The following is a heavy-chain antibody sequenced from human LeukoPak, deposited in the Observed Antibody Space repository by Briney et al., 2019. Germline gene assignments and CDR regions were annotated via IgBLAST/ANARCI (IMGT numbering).Heavy chain of an antibody. CDR1: GYTFTRYY. D-gene: IGHD1-7*01. Sequence: ASVTVSCKASGYTFTRYYMHWVGQAPGQGVEGMGISNPSGGSTSYAQKFQGRVTMTRDTSTSTVYMELSSLRSEDTAVYFFARVRLELRRKISNYGRDVWGQGTTVTVSS. CDR2: SNPSGGST. V-gene: IGHV1-46*01. CDR3: ARVRLELRRKISNYGRDV. J-gene: IGHJ6*02.